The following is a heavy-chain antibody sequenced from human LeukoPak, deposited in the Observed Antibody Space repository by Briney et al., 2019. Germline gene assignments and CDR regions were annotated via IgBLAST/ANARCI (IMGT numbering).Heavy chain of an antibody. Sequence: PEGSLRLSCAASGFTFSSYAMSWVRQAPGKGLEWVSAISGSGGSTYYADSVKGRFTISRHNSKNTLYLQMNSLKAEDTAVYYCARGLGDYFDHWGQGTLVTVSS. CDR3: ARGLGDYFDH. V-gene: IGHV3-23*01. J-gene: IGHJ4*02. D-gene: IGHD3-10*01. CDR1: GFTFSSYA. CDR2: ISGSGGST.